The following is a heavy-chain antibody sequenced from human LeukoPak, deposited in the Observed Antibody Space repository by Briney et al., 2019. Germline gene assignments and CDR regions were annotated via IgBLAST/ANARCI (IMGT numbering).Heavy chain of an antibody. V-gene: IGHV3-30*02. Sequence: GGSLRLSCAASGFTFSSYGMHWVRQAPGKGLEWVAVIWYGGSNKYYADSVKGRFTISRDNSKNTLYLQMNSLRAEDTAVYYCAKQRGDYYYYMDVWGKGTTVTVSS. CDR1: GFTFSSYG. J-gene: IGHJ6*03. CDR2: IWYGGSNK. D-gene: IGHD3-10*01. CDR3: AKQRGDYYYYMDV.